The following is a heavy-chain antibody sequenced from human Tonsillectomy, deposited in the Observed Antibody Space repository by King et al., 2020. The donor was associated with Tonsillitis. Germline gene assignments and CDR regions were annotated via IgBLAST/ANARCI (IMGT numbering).Heavy chain of an antibody. Sequence: QLVQSGAEVKKPGASVKVSCKASGYTFTSYGISWVRQAPGQGLEWMGWISAFNGNTHYVQRLQGRVTMTTDTSTSTAYMELRSLRSDDTAVYYCARDWGFGDSYYSYGMDVWGQGTTVTVSS. CDR3: ARDWGFGDSYYSYGMDV. D-gene: IGHD3-10*01. V-gene: IGHV1-18*04. CDR1: GYTFTSYG. J-gene: IGHJ6*02. CDR2: ISAFNGNT.